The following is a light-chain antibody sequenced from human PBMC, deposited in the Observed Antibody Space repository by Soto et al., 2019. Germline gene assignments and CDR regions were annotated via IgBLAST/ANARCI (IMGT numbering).Light chain of an antibody. CDR3: QQYNDWPYT. CDR2: DAS. V-gene: IGKV3-15*01. J-gene: IGKJ2*01. Sequence: EIVMTQSPATLSVSPGERATLSCRASQSINSYLAWYQQKPGRAPRVLIYDASTRATGVPARFRGSGSGTDFTLTISSLQAEDFAVYYCQQYNDWPYTFGQGTKVDIK. CDR1: QSINSY.